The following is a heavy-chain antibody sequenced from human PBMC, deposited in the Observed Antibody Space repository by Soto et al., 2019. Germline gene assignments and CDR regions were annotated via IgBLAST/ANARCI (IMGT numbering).Heavy chain of an antibody. D-gene: IGHD6-13*01. CDR3: ARLAYSSRGGQFFDY. CDR2: IYYSGDT. V-gene: IGHV4-31*03. CDR1: GDSISSGGYH. Sequence: QVQLQESGPGLVEPSQTLSLTCNVSGDSISSGGYHWSWIRQHPGKGLEWIVYIYYSGDTYYNQSLKSRVAISVHPSKKQLSLNLSSATAADTAVYYCARLAYSSRGGQFFDYWGQGVLVTVSS. J-gene: IGHJ4*02.